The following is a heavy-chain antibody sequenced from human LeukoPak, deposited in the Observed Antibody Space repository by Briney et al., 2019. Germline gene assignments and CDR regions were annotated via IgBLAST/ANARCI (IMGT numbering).Heavy chain of an antibody. CDR3: AKSSGYGGNSVSDY. D-gene: IGHD4-23*01. V-gene: IGHV3-23*01. J-gene: IGHJ4*02. CDR2: ISGSTGST. Sequence: GGSLRLSCAASGFTFSSYAMSWVRQAPGKGLEWVSRISGSTGSTYYADSVKGRFTISRDNSKNTVYLQMNSLRAEDTAVYYCAKSSGYGGNSVSDYWGQGTLVTVSS. CDR1: GFTFSSYA.